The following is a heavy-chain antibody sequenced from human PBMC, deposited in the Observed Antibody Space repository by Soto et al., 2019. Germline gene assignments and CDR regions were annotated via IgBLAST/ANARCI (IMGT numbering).Heavy chain of an antibody. CDR3: ARDLPDTAMVRPFDY. CDR1: GYTFTSYG. CDR2: ISAYNGNT. D-gene: IGHD5-18*01. Sequence: GASVKVSCKASGYTFTSYGISWVRQAPGQGLEWMGWISAYNGNTNYAQKLQGRVTMTTDTSTSTAYMELRSLRSDDTAVYYCARDLPDTAMVRPFDYWGQGTLVTVSS. J-gene: IGHJ4*02. V-gene: IGHV1-18*01.